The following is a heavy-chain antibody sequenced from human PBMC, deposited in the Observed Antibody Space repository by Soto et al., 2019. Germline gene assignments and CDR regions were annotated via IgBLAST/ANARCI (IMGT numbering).Heavy chain of an antibody. V-gene: IGHV3-74*01. CDR3: AREFRVGVAGPDGYYFDY. D-gene: IGHD6-19*01. J-gene: IGHJ4*02. CDR2: INRDGSIT. CDR1: GFTFSNYG. Sequence: LRLSCAASGFTFSNYGMHWVRQAPGKGLVSVSRINRDGSITSYADSVKGRFTISRDNAKNTLYLQMNSLRAEDTAVYHCAREFRVGVAGPDGYYFDYWGQGSLVTVSS.